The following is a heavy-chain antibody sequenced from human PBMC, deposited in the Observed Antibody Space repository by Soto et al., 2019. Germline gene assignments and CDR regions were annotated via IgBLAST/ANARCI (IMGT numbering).Heavy chain of an antibody. Sequence: EVQLVESGGGLVQPGRSLRLSCAASGFTFDDYAMHWVRQAPGKGLEWVSGISWNSGSIGYADSVKGRFTISRDNAKNSRYLQMNSLRAEDTALYYCAKGISSWYYYYGMDVWGQGTTVTVSS. V-gene: IGHV3-9*01. D-gene: IGHD6-13*01. CDR1: GFTFDDYA. CDR3: AKGISSWYYYYGMDV. CDR2: ISWNSGSI. J-gene: IGHJ6*02.